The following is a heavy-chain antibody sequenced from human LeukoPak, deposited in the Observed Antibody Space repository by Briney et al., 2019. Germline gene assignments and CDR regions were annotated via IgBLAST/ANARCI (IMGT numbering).Heavy chain of an antibody. CDR2: IYYSGST. CDR3: ARGAWWDHRYHFDY. CDR1: GGSISSGDYY. J-gene: IGHJ4*02. V-gene: IGHV4-30-4*01. D-gene: IGHD1-26*01. Sequence: SETLSLTCTVSGGSISSGDYYWSWIRQPPGKGLEWIGYIYYSGSTYYNPTLKSRVTISVDTSKNQFSLKLSSVTAADTAVYYCARGAWWDHRYHFDYRGQGTLVTVSS.